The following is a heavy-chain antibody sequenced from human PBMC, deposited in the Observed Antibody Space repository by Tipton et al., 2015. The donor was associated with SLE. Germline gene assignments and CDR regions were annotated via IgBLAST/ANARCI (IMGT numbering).Heavy chain of an antibody. D-gene: IGHD2/OR15-2a*01. CDR2: ISSSGTTI. V-gene: IGHV3-11*04. Sequence: GSLRLSCAASGFTFSDYYMSWIRQASGKGPEWVSFISSSGTTIYYADSVEGRFTISRDNAKNSLYLQMNSLGAEDTAIYYCVRFYNSVSGWYHQGDSWGQGTLVTVSS. J-gene: IGHJ4*02. CDR1: GFTFSDYY. CDR3: VRFYNSVSGWYHQGDS.